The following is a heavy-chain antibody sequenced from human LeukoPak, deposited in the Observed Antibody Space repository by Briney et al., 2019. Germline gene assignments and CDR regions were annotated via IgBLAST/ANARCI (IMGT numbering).Heavy chain of an antibody. J-gene: IGHJ4*02. CDR3: ARDSGDSSGYYPGY. D-gene: IGHD3-22*01. Sequence: GGSLRLSCAASGFSFSPYSMNWVRQAPGKGLEWISYIGGNRKTIYYADSVKGRFTVSTDNTKNSLYLQMNSLRVEDTAVYYCARDSGDSSGYYPGYWGQGTLVTVSS. CDR2: IGGNRKTI. CDR1: GFSFSPYS. V-gene: IGHV3-48*04.